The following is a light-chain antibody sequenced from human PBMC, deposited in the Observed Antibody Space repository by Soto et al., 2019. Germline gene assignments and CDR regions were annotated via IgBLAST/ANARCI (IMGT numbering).Light chain of an antibody. V-gene: IGLV2-23*02. CDR3: CSYAGSSTYV. Sequence: QSALTQPASVSGSPGQSITISCTGTSSDVGSYNLVSWYQQHPGKAPKLMIYEVTQRPSGVSNRFPGSKSDNTASLTISGLQAEDEADYYCCSYAGSSTYVFGTGTKVTVL. J-gene: IGLJ1*01. CDR2: EVT. CDR1: SSDVGSYNL.